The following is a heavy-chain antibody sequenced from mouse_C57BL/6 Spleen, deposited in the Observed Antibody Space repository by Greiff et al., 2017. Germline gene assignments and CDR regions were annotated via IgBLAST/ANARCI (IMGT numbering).Heavy chain of an antibody. CDR2: IDPSASET. CDR3: ARSYYGNRDYAMDD. J-gene: IGHJ4*01. CDR1: GYTFTSYW. D-gene: IGHD1-1*01. V-gene: IGHV1-52*01. Sequence: QVQLQQPGAELVRPGSSVKLSCKASGYTFTSYWMHWVKQRPIQGLAWIGNIDPSASETHSHHKFKDKATLTFDKSSSTAYMKLRILTSEDSAVYYGARSYYGNRDYAMDDWGQGTSVTVSS.